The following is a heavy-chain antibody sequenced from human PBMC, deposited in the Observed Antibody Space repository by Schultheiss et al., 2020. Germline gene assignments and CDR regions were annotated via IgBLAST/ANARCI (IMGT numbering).Heavy chain of an antibody. D-gene: IGHD6-19*01. CDR2: IYHSGST. CDR1: GGSFSGYY. CDR3: ARSYSSGWYAD. V-gene: IGHV4-34*01. J-gene: IGHJ4*02. Sequence: SETLSLTCAVYGGSFSGYYWSWIRQPPGKGLEWIGYIYHSGSTYYNPSLKSRVTISVDTSKNQFSLKLSSVTAADTAVYYCARSYSSGWYADWGQGTLVTVSS.